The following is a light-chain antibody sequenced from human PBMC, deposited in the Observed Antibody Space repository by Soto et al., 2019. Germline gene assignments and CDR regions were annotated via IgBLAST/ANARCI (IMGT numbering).Light chain of an antibody. CDR3: QQYNNFWT. J-gene: IGKJ1*01. CDR2: DAS. Sequence: DIQMTQSPSPLSASVGEGVTITCRASKGISRGLAWYQQKPGKAPRLLIYDASYLKRGVPSRFSGSGSGTEFTLTISDLQPDDLATYYCQQYNNFWTFGPGTKVEI. CDR1: KGISRG. V-gene: IGKV1-5*01.